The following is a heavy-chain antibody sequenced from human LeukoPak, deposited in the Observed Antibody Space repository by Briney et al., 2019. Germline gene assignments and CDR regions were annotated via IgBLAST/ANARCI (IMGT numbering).Heavy chain of an antibody. CDR1: GLTVSAFG. Sequence: GGSLRLSCAASGLTVSAFGMNWVRQAPGKGLEWVSCISRTSSHIFYADSVKGRFTISRDNARSSLYLQMDSLRDEDTAVYYCARDLDGSSFLCYWGQGALVTVSS. V-gene: IGHV3-21*04. J-gene: IGHJ4*02. CDR3: ARDLDGSSFLCY. D-gene: IGHD6-6*01. CDR2: ISRTSSHI.